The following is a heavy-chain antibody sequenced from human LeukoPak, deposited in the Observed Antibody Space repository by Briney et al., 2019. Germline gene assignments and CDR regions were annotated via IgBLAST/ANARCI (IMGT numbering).Heavy chain of an antibody. J-gene: IGHJ5*02. CDR2: IYYSGST. Sequence: NPSETLSLTCTVSGGSISSSSYYWGWIRQPPGKGLEWIGSIYYSGSTYYNPSLKSRVTISVDTSKNQFSLKLSSVTAADTAVYYCARGYGYSYGYGYDPWGQGTLVTVSS. D-gene: IGHD5-18*01. CDR3: ARGYGYSYGYGYDP. CDR1: GGSISSSSYY. V-gene: IGHV4-39*01.